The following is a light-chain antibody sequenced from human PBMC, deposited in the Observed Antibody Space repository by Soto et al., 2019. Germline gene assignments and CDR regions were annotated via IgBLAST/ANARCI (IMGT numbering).Light chain of an antibody. V-gene: IGKV4-1*01. CDR3: QEYYSSRLT. J-gene: IGKJ4*01. CDR2: WAS. Sequence: FMTQSPDSVAVSLGERATINCKSSRSISHSSNNRNYLAWYQVKSGQPPKLLINWASARASGVPDRFSGSGSGTDFTLTISSLQAEDVAVYYCQEYYSSRLTFGGGTKVDIK. CDR1: RSISHSSNNRNY.